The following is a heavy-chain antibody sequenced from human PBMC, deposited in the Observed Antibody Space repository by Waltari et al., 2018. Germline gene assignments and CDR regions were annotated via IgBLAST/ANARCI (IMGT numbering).Heavy chain of an antibody. Sequence: EVQLLESGGGLVQPGGSLRLSCAASGFTFSSYAMTWVRQVPGKGLEWVSTIRGSASTYYADSVKGRFTISRDNSKTTVSLQMNSLRADDTAVYYCAKVGTLYSFYMDVWGKGTTVTVSS. D-gene: IGHD1-1*01. CDR3: AKVGTLYSFYMDV. V-gene: IGHV3-23*01. CDR1: GFTFSSYA. J-gene: IGHJ6*03. CDR2: IRGSAST.